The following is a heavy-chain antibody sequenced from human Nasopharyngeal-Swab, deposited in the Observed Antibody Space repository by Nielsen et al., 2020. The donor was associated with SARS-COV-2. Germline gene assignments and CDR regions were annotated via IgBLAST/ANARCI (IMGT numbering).Heavy chain of an antibody. Sequence: SETLSLTCAVYGGSFSGYYWSWIRQPPGKGLEWIGEINHRGSTNYNPSLKSRATISLDTSKNQFSLKLSSVTAADTAVYYCARLYCSSTSCPDYWGQGTLVTVSS. CDR1: GGSFSGYY. J-gene: IGHJ4*02. CDR2: INHRGST. V-gene: IGHV4-34*01. D-gene: IGHD2-2*01. CDR3: ARLYCSSTSCPDY.